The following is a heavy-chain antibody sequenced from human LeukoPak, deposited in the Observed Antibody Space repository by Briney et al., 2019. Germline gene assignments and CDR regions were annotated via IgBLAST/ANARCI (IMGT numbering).Heavy chain of an antibody. CDR2: IYTSGST. V-gene: IGHV4-61*02. CDR1: GNSISSGDYY. J-gene: IGHJ3*02. D-gene: IGHD2-21*02. CDR3: ARTVVTATIDGFQI. Sequence: SQTLSLTCTVSGNSISSGDYYWSWIRQPAGKGLEWIGRIYTSGSTTYNPSLKSRVTISVDPSKSQFSLRLTSVTAADTAVYYCARTVVTATIDGFQIWGQGTMVTVSS.